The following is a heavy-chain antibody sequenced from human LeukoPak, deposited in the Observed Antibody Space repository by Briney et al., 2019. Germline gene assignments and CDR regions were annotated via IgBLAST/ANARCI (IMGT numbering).Heavy chain of an antibody. J-gene: IGHJ4*02. CDR3: ARALHPPHPNFDY. CDR1: GYTFIGYY. CDR2: IIPIFGTA. Sequence: GASVKVSCKASGYTFIGYYIHWVRQAPGQGLEWMGGIIPIFGTANYAQKFQGRVTITADESTSTAYMELSSLRSEDTAVYYCARALHPPHPNFDYWGQGTLVTVSS. V-gene: IGHV1-69*13.